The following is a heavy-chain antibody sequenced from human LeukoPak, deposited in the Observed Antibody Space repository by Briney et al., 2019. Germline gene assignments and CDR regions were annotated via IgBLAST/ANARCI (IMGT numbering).Heavy chain of an antibody. CDR3: ARLLDYDNSGDPVTFDI. CDR1: GGSISSYY. CDR2: IDYKGRT. D-gene: IGHD3-22*01. Sequence: PSETLSLTCTLSGGSISSYYWTWIRQSPGKGLEWIAFIDYKGRTSYNPSLQSRVTISQDTSKNRFSLQLRSATAADTAMYYCARLLDYDNSGDPVTFDIWGQGTMVTVSS. J-gene: IGHJ3*02. V-gene: IGHV4-59*01.